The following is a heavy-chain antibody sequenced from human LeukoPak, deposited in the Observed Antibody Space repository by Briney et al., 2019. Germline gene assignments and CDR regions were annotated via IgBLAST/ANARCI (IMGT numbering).Heavy chain of an antibody. Sequence: ASVKVSCKASGYTFTGYYMHWVRQAPGQGLAWVGWINPNSGGTNYAQKFQGRVTMTRDTSISTAYMELSRLRSDDTAVYYCAREPHYYGSGSGDYWGQGTLVTVSS. CDR1: GYTFTGYY. D-gene: IGHD3-10*01. CDR3: AREPHYYGSGSGDY. V-gene: IGHV1-2*02. J-gene: IGHJ4*02. CDR2: INPNSGGT.